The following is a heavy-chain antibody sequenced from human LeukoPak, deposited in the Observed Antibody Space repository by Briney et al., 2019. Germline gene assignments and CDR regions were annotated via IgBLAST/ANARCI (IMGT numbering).Heavy chain of an antibody. CDR3: ARDTAYAFDI. Sequence: GGSLRLSCAASGFTFSSFSMNWVRQAPGKGPEWVSYITSSSSAIYYADSVKGRVTISRDNAKNSLYLQMNSLRDEDTAVYYCARDTAYAFDIWGQGTKVTVSS. J-gene: IGHJ3*02. CDR1: GFTFSSFS. D-gene: IGHD5-18*01. CDR2: ITSSSSAI. V-gene: IGHV3-48*02.